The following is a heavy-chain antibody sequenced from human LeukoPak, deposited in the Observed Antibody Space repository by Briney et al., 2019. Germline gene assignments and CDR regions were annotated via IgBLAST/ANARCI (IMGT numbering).Heavy chain of an antibody. J-gene: IGHJ2*01. CDR1: GGSISSDGYY. Sequence: SETLSLTCTVSGGSISSDGYYWSWIRQHPGKGLEWIGYIHYSGSTYYNPSLKSRLTISVDTSKNQFSLKLSSVTAADTAVYYCARQRSYNWHFDLWGRGTLVTVSS. D-gene: IGHD3-10*01. CDR3: ARQRSYNWHFDL. CDR2: IHYSGST. V-gene: IGHV4-31*03.